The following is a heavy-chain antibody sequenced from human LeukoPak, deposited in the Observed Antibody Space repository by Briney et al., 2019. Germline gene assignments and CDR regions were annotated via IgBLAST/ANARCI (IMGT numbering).Heavy chain of an antibody. J-gene: IGHJ3*02. CDR1: GGAISSYY. D-gene: IGHD5-24*01. Sequence: SETLSLTCTVSGGAISSYYWSWIRQPPGKGLEWIGYIYTSGSTNYNPSLKSRVTISVDTSKNQFSLKLSSVTAADTAVYYCARHSRDGSADAFDIWGQGTMVTVS. CDR2: IYTSGST. CDR3: ARHSRDGSADAFDI. V-gene: IGHV4-4*09.